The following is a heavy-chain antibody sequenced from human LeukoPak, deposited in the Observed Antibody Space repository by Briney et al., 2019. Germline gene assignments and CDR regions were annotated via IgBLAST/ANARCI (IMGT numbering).Heavy chain of an antibody. J-gene: IGHJ4*02. V-gene: IGHV4-38-2*02. CDR2: IHHSGST. Sequence: SETLSLTCSVTGYSISSGYYWGWIRQPPEKGLEWIGNIHHSGSTYYNPSLKSRVTISVDTSKNQFSLKLTSVTAADTAVYYCARGRQYWGQGTLVTVSS. CDR3: ARGRQY. CDR1: GYSISSGYY.